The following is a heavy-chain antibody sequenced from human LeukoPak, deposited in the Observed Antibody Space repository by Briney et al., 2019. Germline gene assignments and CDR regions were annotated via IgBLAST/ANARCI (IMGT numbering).Heavy chain of an antibody. CDR3: ARGLSRRPGIAYLRFDY. CDR1: GGSISSSSYH. D-gene: IGHD6-13*01. V-gene: IGHV4-61*05. CDR2: IYYSGST. J-gene: IGHJ4*02. Sequence: PSETLSLTCTVSGGSISSSSYHWGWIRQPPGKGLEWIGYIYYSGSTNYNPSLKSRVTISVDTSKNQFSLKLSSVTAADTAVYYCARGLSRRPGIAYLRFDYWGQGTLVTVSS.